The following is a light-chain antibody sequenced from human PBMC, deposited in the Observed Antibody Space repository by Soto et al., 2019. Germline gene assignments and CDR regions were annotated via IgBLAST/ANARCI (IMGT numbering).Light chain of an antibody. Sequence: QSVLTQPASVSGSPGQSITISCTGTSSDVGGYNYVSWYQQHPGKAPKLMIYEVSNRPSGVSNRFSGSKSGNTASLTISGLQAEDEADYYCSSYTSSSTLEAVFGGGTKLTV. CDR3: SSYTSSSTLEAV. CDR2: EVS. J-gene: IGLJ3*02. V-gene: IGLV2-14*01. CDR1: SSDVGGYNY.